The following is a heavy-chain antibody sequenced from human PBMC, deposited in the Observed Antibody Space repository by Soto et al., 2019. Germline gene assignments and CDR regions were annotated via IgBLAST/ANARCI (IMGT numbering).Heavy chain of an antibody. J-gene: IGHJ4*02. V-gene: IGHV3-7*01. CDR3: ARGGSESDY. Sequence: EVQLVESGGGLVQPGGSLRLSCAASGFTFSGYWMTWVRQAPGKGLEWVANIKEDGSEKNYVDSVEGRFTISRDNAKNSLYLQMNSLRAGDTAVYYCARGGSESDYWGQGTLVTVSS. CDR2: IKEDGSEK. CDR1: GFTFSGYW. D-gene: IGHD3-16*01.